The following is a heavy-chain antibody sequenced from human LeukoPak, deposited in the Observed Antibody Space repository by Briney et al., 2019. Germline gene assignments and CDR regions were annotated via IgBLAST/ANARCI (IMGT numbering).Heavy chain of an antibody. CDR3: ARDRYYGSGSYTQQYYYYGMDV. J-gene: IGHJ6*02. CDR2: IYPGDSDT. D-gene: IGHD3-10*01. V-gene: IGHV5-51*01. CDR1: GYSFTSYW. Sequence: GESLKISCKGSGYSFTSYWIGWVRQMPGKGLAWMGIIYPGDSDTRYSPSFQGQVTISADKSISTAYLQWSSLKASDTAMYYCARDRYYGSGSYTQQYYYYGMDVWGQGTTVTVSS.